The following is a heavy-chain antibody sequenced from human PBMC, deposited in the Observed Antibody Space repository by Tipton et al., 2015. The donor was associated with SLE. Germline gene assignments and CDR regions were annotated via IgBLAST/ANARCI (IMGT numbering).Heavy chain of an antibody. J-gene: IGHJ4*02. CDR2: IYYSGST. CDR1: GGSISSSSYY. Sequence: TLSLTCTVSGGSISSSSYYWGWIRQPPGKGLEWIGSIYYSGSTHYNPPLKSRVTISVDTSKNQFSLKLSSVTAADTAVYYCARGVLYFDYWGQGTLVTVSS. CDR3: ARGVLYFDY. D-gene: IGHD4/OR15-4a*01. V-gene: IGHV4-39*07.